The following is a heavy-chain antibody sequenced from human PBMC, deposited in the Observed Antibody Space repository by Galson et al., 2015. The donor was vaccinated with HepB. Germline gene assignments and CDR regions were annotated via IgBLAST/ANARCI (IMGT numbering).Heavy chain of an antibody. CDR1: GYTFTNYY. Sequence: VKVSCKVSGYTFTNYYMHWVQQAPGKGLEWMGLVDPEDGETIYAEKFQGRVTITADTSTDTAYMELSSLRSEDTAVYYCATSEVVTSHYWGQGTLVTVSS. CDR2: VDPEDGET. V-gene: IGHV1-69-2*01. D-gene: IGHD4-23*01. CDR3: ATSEVVTSHY. J-gene: IGHJ4*02.